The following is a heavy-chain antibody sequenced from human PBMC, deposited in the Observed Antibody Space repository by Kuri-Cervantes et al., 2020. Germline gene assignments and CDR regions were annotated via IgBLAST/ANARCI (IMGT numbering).Heavy chain of an antibody. CDR1: GGSVSSGSYY. J-gene: IGHJ5*02. D-gene: IGHD2-2*02. Sequence: SETLSLTCTVSGGSVSSGSYYWSWIRQPPGKGLEWIGYIFYSGSTNYNSSLKSRVTISVDTSKNQFSLKVSSVTAADTAVYFCARAGYCSSTSCYTLGGNWFDPWGQGTLVTVSS. CDR3: ARAGYCSSTSCYTLGGNWFDP. CDR2: IFYSGST. V-gene: IGHV4-61*01.